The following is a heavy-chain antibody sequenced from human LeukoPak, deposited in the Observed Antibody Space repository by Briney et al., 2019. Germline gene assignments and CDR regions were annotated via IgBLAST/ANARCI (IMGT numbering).Heavy chain of an antibody. CDR3: AKGPASTWYKSYFDC. D-gene: IGHD6-13*01. CDR2: ISANGGST. CDR1: GFTFSSYA. Sequence: GGSLRLSCAASGFTFSSYAMSWVRQAPGMGLEWVSGISANGGSTYNADSVKGRFGISRDNSKKTLYLQMNSLRADDTAIYYCAKGPASTWYKSYFDCWGQGTLVTVSS. V-gene: IGHV3-23*01. J-gene: IGHJ4*02.